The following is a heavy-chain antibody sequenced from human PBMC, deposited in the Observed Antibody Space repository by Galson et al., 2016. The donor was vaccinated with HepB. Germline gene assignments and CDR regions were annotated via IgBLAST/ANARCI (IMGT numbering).Heavy chain of an antibody. CDR1: VFTFSSIA. V-gene: IGHV3-23*01. CDR3: AQEGRGLDY. D-gene: IGHD3-10*01. J-gene: IGHJ4*02. Sequence: SLRLSCAASVFTFSSIAMGWVRQAPGKGLEWVSPLSHSGGGTYYVDTLKRRYTISRGNSKNTLYQQMNSLRAEDTAVYHCAQEGRGLDYWGQGTLVTVSS. CDR2: LSHSGGGT.